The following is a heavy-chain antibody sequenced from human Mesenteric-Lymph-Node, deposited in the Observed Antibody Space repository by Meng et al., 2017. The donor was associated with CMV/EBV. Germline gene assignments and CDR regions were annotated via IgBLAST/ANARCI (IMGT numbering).Heavy chain of an antibody. V-gene: IGHV1-2*06. J-gene: IGHJ4*02. D-gene: IGHD5-12*01. CDR1: GYTFTGYY. Sequence: CQASGYTFTGYYMHWVRQAPGQGLEWMGRINPNSGGTNYAQKFQGRVTMTRDTSISTAYMELSRLRSDDTAVYYCARTLVATIGGFDYWGQGTLVTVSS. CDR3: ARTLVATIGGFDY. CDR2: INPNSGGT.